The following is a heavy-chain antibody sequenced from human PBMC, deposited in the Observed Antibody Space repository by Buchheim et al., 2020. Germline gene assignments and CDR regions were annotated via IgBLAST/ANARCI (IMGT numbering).Heavy chain of an antibody. J-gene: IGHJ6*02. CDR1: GGSISSSSYY. Sequence: QVQLQESGPGLVKPAETLSLTCTISGGSISSSSYYWGWIRQPPGKGLEWIGSIYNSGSTYYNPSLKSRVTMSVATSKNPFSLKLSSVTAADTAVYYCARWGDSSGYYRLFYYYGMDVWGQGTT. V-gene: IGHV4-39*02. CDR3: ARWGDSSGYYRLFYYYGMDV. CDR2: IYNSGST. D-gene: IGHD3-22*01.